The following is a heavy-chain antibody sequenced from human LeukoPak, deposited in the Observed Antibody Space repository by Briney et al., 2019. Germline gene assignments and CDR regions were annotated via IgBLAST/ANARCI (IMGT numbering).Heavy chain of an antibody. D-gene: IGHD2-2*01. Sequence: GASVKVSCKASGYTFTSYAMHWVRQAPGQRLEWMGWINPNSGGTNYAKKFQGWVTMTRDTSISTAYMELSRLRSDDTAVYYCARALSIVVPAAMYYWGQGTLVTVSS. CDR3: ARALSIVVPAAMYY. CDR2: INPNSGGT. V-gene: IGHV1-2*04. J-gene: IGHJ4*02. CDR1: GYTFTSYA.